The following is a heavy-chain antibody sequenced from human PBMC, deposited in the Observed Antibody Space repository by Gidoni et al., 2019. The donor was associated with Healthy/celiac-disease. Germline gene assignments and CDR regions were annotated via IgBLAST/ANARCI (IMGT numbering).Heavy chain of an antibody. CDR2: INHSGRT. CDR1: GGSFSGYY. Sequence: QVQLQQGGAGLLKPSETLSLTCAVYGGSFSGYYWSWIRQPPGKGLEWIGEINHSGRTNYNPSLKSRVTISVDTSKNQFSLKLSSVTAADTAVYYCARGPRYSSGWIVDYWGQGTLVTVSS. V-gene: IGHV4-34*01. J-gene: IGHJ4*02. D-gene: IGHD6-19*01. CDR3: ARGPRYSSGWIVDY.